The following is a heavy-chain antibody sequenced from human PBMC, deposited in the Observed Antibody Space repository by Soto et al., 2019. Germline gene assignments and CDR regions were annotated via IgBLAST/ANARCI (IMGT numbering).Heavy chain of an antibody. D-gene: IGHD3-10*01. CDR2: MYHSGNT. Sequence: QLQLQESGPGLVKPSETLSLTCTVSGYSISSNNYHWGWIRQPPGKGLEWIGSMYHSGNTYHNPSLKSRVTISVDTSKNQLSLNLRSVTAADTAVYYCARHRGPTGPNYWGQGTLVTVSS. V-gene: IGHV4-39*01. J-gene: IGHJ4*02. CDR3: ARHRGPTGPNY. CDR1: GYSISSNNYH.